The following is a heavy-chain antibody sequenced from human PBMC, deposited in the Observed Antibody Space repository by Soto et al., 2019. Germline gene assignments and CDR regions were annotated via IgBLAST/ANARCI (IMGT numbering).Heavy chain of an antibody. J-gene: IGHJ4*02. V-gene: IGHV3-72*01. Sequence: GGSLRLSCTGSGFTFSDSYIDWVRQAPGKGLEWVGRSRDKAQGYSTIYAASVKGRFTTSRDESKSSVYLQMNSLKTEDTAIYYCVRTTYFSDSSVYTRFFDYWGQGTLVTVSS. CDR3: VRTTYFSDSSVYTRFFDY. D-gene: IGHD3-22*01. CDR2: SRDKAQGYST. CDR1: GFTFSDSY.